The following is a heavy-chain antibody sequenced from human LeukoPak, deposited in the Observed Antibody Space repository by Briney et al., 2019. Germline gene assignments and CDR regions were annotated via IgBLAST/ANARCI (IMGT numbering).Heavy chain of an antibody. CDR3: ARAFYCSNGVCSSLGDH. CDR2: IDSSGSNI. D-gene: IGHD2-8*01. Sequence: GGSLRLSCAASGFTFSSYEMNWVRQALGKGLEWVSYIDSSGSNIHYADSAKGRFTISRDNSKNTLYLQMNSLRAEDTATYYCARAFYCSNGVCSSLGDHWGQGTLVTVSS. V-gene: IGHV3-48*03. CDR1: GFTFSSYE. J-gene: IGHJ4*02.